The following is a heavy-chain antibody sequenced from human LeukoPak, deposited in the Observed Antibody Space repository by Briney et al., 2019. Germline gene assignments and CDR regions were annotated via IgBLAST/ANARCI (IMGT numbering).Heavy chain of an antibody. CDR3: ARSA. V-gene: IGHV7-4-1*02. CDR1: GYTFTSHS. Sequence: ASVKVSCKASGYTFTSHSINWLRQAPGQGLEWMGWITTNTGNPTYAQGFTGRFVFSMDTSASTAYLQISSLKAEDMAMYYCARSAWGQGTLVTVSS. CDR2: ITTNTGNP. J-gene: IGHJ5*02.